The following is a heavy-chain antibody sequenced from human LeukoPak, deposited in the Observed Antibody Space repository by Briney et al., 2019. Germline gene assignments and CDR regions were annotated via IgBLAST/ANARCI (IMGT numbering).Heavy chain of an antibody. CDR1: GYTFTGYY. CDR3: ARMGDPSWSDP. CDR2: FVPEDGET. V-gene: IGHV1-24*01. Sequence: GASVKVSCKASGYTFTGYYMHWVRQAPGQGLEWMGGFVPEDGETIYAQKFQGRVTMSEDISTNTAYMELSSLRSEDTAMYYCARMGDPSWSDPWGQGTLVTVSS. J-gene: IGHJ5*02. D-gene: IGHD3-16*01.